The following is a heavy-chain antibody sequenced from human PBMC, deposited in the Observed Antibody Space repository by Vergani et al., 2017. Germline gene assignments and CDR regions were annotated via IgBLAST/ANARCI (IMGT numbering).Heavy chain of an antibody. V-gene: IGHV4-38-2*02. CDR3: GVIMVRSPRPDNWFDS. Sequence: QIQLQESGPGLVKPSETLSLTCSVSGDSISRVFYWAWIRQTPEKGLEWIGGMFHTGEASNSPSLQSRVAFSMDTSKNQFSLELTSVTAADTAVYFCGVIMVRSPRPDNWFDSWGRGTLVTVSS. CDR2: MFHTGEA. J-gene: IGHJ5*01. CDR1: GDSISRVFY. D-gene: IGHD3-10*01.